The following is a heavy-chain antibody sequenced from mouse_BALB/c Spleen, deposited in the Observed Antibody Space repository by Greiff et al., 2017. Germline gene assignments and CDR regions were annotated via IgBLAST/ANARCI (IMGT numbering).Heavy chain of an antibody. CDR3: TRGGRYFDY. CDR2: IYPGSGIT. J-gene: IGHJ2*01. V-gene: IGHV1S22*01. CDR1: GYTFTSYW. Sequence: LQQPGSELVGPGASVKLSCKASGYTFTSYWMHWVKQRPGQGLEWIGNIYPGSGITNYDEKFKSKGTLTVDTSSSTAYMHLSSLTSEDSAVYYCTRGGRYFDYWGQGTTLTVSS.